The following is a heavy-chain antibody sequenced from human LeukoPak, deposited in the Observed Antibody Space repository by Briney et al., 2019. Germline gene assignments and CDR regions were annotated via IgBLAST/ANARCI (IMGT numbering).Heavy chain of an antibody. V-gene: IGHV1-18*01. CDR3: ARADENYYGSGSYLTAYFQH. CDR2: SSAYNGNT. D-gene: IGHD3-10*01. CDR1: VYTFTSYG. Sequence: ASVKVSCKASVYTFTSYGISWVRQAPGQGLEWMGWSSAYNGNTNYAQKLQGRVTMTTDTSTSTAYMELRSLRSDDTAVYYCARADENYYGSGSYLTAYFQHWGQGTLVTVSS. J-gene: IGHJ1*01.